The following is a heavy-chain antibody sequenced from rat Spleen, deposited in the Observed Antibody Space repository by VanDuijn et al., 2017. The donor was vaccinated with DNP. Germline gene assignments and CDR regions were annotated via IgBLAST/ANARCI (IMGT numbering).Heavy chain of an antibody. CDR1: GFTFKNYW. J-gene: IGHJ4*01. D-gene: IGHD1-12*01. Sequence: EVKLVESGGDLVQPGRSLKLPCVASGFTFKNYWMTWIRQVPGKELEWVASITSSDSNPYYPDSVKGRFTISRDNAQDTLYLQMNSLRPEDTATYYCARFDGYSYLYLMDVWGQGTSVTVSS. CDR3: ARFDGYSYLYLMDV. V-gene: IGHV5-31*01. CDR2: ITSSDSNP.